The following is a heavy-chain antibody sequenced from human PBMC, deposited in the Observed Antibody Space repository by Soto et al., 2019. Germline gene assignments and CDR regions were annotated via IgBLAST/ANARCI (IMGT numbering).Heavy chain of an antibody. J-gene: IGHJ5*02. D-gene: IGHD6-13*01. V-gene: IGHV3-23*01. CDR2: ISGSGGST. Sequence: GGSLRLSCAASGFTFSSYAMSWVRQAPGKGLEWVSAISGSGGSTYYADSVKGRFTIPRDNSKNTLYLQMNSLRAEDTAVYYCAKDQQQLVFKGNWFDPWGQGTLVTVSS. CDR3: AKDQQQLVFKGNWFDP. CDR1: GFTFSSYA.